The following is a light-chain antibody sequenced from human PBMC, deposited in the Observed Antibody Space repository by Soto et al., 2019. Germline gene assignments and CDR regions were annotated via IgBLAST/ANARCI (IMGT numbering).Light chain of an antibody. J-gene: IGKJ5*01. V-gene: IGKV1-39*01. Sequence: DIQMTQSPSSLSASVGDRVTITCRASQSISSYLNWYQQKPGKAPKLLIYLASSLQSGVPSRLSGSGSGTDFTLTISSLQPEDLATYYCLESSSALTFGQGTRLEIK. CDR1: QSISSY. CDR2: LAS. CDR3: LESSSALT.